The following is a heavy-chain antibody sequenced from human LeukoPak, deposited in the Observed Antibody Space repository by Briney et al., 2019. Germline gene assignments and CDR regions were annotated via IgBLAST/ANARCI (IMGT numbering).Heavy chain of an antibody. V-gene: IGHV5-51*01. Sequence: SGESLKISCKGSGYSFTSYWIGWVRQMPGKGLEWMGIIYPGDSDTRYSPSFQGQVTISADKSISTAYPQWSSLKASDTAMYYCARGPPNGYNYGSYYFDYWGQGTLVTVSS. J-gene: IGHJ4*02. D-gene: IGHD5-24*01. CDR1: GYSFTSYW. CDR3: ARGPPNGYNYGSYYFDY. CDR2: IYPGDSDT.